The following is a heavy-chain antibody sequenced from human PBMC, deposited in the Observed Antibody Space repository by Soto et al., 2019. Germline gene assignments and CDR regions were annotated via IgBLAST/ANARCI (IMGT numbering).Heavy chain of an antibody. V-gene: IGHV4-59*01. J-gene: IGHJ4*02. CDR1: GGSISSNY. Sequence: PSETLSLTCTVSGGSISSNYWTWIRQPPGKGLEWIGYVYNSGSTNYNPSLKSRVTISEDTSKGQFYLKVNSMTAADTAVYYCARYRREAVAGYTLDNWGQGILVTVSS. CDR3: ARYRREAVAGYTLDN. D-gene: IGHD6-13*01. CDR2: VYNSGST.